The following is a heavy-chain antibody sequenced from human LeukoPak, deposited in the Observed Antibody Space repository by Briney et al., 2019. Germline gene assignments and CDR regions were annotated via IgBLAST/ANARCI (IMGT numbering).Heavy chain of an antibody. J-gene: IGHJ4*02. CDR3: TRIIKSGSFDY. Sequence: GGFLRLSCAASGFTFSNAWMNWVRQAPGKGLEWVGRIKSKTDGGTTDYAAPVKGRFTISRDDSTNTLFLQMNSLKTEDTALYYCTRIIKSGSFDYWGQGTLVTVSS. CDR1: GFTFSNAW. CDR2: IKSKTDGGTT. D-gene: IGHD1-26*01. V-gene: IGHV3-15*01.